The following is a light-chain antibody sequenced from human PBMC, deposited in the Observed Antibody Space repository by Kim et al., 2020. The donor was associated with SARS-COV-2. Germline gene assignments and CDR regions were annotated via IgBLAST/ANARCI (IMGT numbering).Light chain of an antibody. J-gene: IGLJ2*01. CDR1: KLVDKY. V-gene: IGLV3-1*01. CDR2: QDN. Sequence: VSPGQTASITCSGDKLVDKYVCWHQQKPGQSPVLVIYQDNTRPSGIPERFSGSNSGNTATLTISGTQAMDEADYYCQAWDSSTVVFGGGTQLTVL. CDR3: QAWDSSTVV.